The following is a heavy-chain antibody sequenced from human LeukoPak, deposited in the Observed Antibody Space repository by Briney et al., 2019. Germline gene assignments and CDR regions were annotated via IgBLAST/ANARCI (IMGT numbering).Heavy chain of an antibody. J-gene: IGHJ1*01. V-gene: IGHV5-51*01. CDR2: IYPGDSDT. D-gene: IGHD1-26*01. Sequence: GESLKISCKGSGYSFTSQWIGWVRQMPGKGLEWMGIIYPGDSDTRYSPSFQGQVTMSADKSISTAYLQWSGLKASDTAMYYCASGYSGSHPGIYFQHWGQGTLVTVSS. CDR1: GYSFTSQW. CDR3: ASGYSGSHPGIYFQH.